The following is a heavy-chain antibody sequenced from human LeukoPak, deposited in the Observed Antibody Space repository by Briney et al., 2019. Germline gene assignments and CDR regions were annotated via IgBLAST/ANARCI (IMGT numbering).Heavy chain of an antibody. D-gene: IGHD1-26*01. V-gene: IGHV3-30*04. CDR1: GFTFSTFA. J-gene: IGHJ4*02. CDR3: ARDQSGTYCVDY. CDR2: ISYDGSAK. Sequence: GGSLRLSCAASGFTFSTFAIHWLRHAPGKGLEWVAFISYDGSAKYYADSVKGRFTISRDSSKNTVYLQMNNLRAEDTSLYYCARDQSGTYCVDYWGQGTLVTVSS.